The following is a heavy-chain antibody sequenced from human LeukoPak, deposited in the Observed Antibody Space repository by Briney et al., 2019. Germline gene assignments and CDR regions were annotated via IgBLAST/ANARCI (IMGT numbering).Heavy chain of an antibody. CDR3: AKDGFSSSWYYFDY. CDR2: ISGSGGST. V-gene: IGHV3-23*01. Sequence: GGSLRLSCAASGFTFSSYAMSWVRQAPGKGLEWVSAISGSGGSTYYADSVKGRFTISRDNSKNTLYLQMNSLRAEDTVVYYCAKDGFSSSWYYFDYWGQGTLVTVSS. D-gene: IGHD6-13*01. CDR1: GFTFSSYA. J-gene: IGHJ4*02.